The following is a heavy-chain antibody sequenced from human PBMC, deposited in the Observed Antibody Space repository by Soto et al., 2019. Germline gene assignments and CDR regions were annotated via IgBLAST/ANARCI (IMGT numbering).Heavy chain of an antibody. D-gene: IGHD3-22*01. V-gene: IGHV1-69*01. CDR1: GGTFSSYA. J-gene: IGHJ1*01. Sequence: QVQLVQSGAEVKKPGSSVKVSCKASGGTFSSYAISWVRQAPGQGLEWMGGIIPIFGTANYAQKFQGRVTITADESTSTAYRELSSLGSEDAAVYYCARARTYYGRSGYYNPYYFQHWGQGTLVTVSS. CDR2: IIPIFGTA. CDR3: ARARTYYGRSGYYNPYYFQH.